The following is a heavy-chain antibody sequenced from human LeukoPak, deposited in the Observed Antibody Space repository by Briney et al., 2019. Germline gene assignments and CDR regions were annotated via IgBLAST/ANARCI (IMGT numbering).Heavy chain of an antibody. J-gene: IGHJ5*02. CDR3: ARELEDCSAGSCYSGWFYP. V-gene: IGHV4-59*11. D-gene: IGHD2-15*01. CDR2: IYYSENS. Sequence: PSETLSLTCTVSGDSISRHYWSWIRQPPGKGLEWIGYIYYSENSKYNPSLKSRVTMSLDTSKNQFSLKLNSVTAADTAVYYCARELEDCSAGSCYSGWFYPWGQGTLVTVSS. CDR1: GDSISRHY.